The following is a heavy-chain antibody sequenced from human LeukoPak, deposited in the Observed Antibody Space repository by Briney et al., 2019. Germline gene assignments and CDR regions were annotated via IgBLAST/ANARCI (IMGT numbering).Heavy chain of an antibody. Sequence: GGSLRLSCAASGFTFSSYAMSWVRQAPGKGLEYVSAISSNGGSTYYANSVKGRLTISRDNSKNTLYLQMGSLRAEDMAVYYCARDQKDYYFDYWGQGTLVTVSS. D-gene: IGHD3/OR15-3a*01. CDR1: GFTFSSYA. V-gene: IGHV3-64*01. J-gene: IGHJ4*02. CDR3: ARDQKDYYFDY. CDR2: ISSNGGST.